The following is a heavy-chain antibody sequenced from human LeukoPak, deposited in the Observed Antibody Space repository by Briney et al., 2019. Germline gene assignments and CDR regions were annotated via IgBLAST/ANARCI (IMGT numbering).Heavy chain of an antibody. CDR3: ARGRGEVLWFGELMGRYYYYYMDV. V-gene: IGHV1-8*01. J-gene: IGHJ6*03. Sequence: GASVKVSCKASGYTFTSYDVNWVRQATGQGLEWMGWMNPNSGNTGYAQKFQGRVTMTRNTSISTAYMELSSLRSEDTAVYYCARGRGEVLWFGELMGRYYYYYMDVWGKGTTVTVSS. D-gene: IGHD3-10*01. CDR2: MNPNSGNT. CDR1: GYTFTSYD.